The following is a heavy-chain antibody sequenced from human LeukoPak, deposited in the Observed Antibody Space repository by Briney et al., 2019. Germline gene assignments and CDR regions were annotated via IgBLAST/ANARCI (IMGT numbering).Heavy chain of an antibody. CDR3: ARAPLNYDFWSGYYTPDY. V-gene: IGHV3-30-3*01. Sequence: PGGSLRLSCAASGFTVSSNFMSWVRQAPGKGLEWVAVISYDGSNKYYADSVKGRFTISRDNSKNTLYLQMNSLRAEDTAVYYCARAPLNYDFWSGYYTPDYWGQGTLVTVSS. CDR2: ISYDGSNK. CDR1: GFTVSSNF. D-gene: IGHD3-3*01. J-gene: IGHJ4*02.